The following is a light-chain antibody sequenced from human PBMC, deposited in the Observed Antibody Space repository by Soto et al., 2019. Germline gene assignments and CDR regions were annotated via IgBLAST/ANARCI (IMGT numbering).Light chain of an antibody. J-gene: IGKJ2*01. CDR1: QGISSY. V-gene: IGKV1-9*01. CDR2: AAS. Sequence: DIQLTQSPSFLSASVGDRVTITCRASQGISSYLAWYQQEPGKAPKLLIYAASTLQSGVPSRFSGSGSGTEFTLTISNLQPEDFATYCCHQVNSYPNTFGQGTKLEIK. CDR3: HQVNSYPNT.